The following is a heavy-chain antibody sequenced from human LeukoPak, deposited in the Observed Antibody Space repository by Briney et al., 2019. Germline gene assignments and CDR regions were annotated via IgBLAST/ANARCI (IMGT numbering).Heavy chain of an antibody. CDR2: IYPGDSDT. V-gene: IGHV5-51*01. D-gene: IGHD3-10*01. Sequence: GESLKISCKGSGYSFTSYWIGWVRQMPGEGLEWMGIIYPGDSDTRYSPSFQGQVTISADKSISTAYLQWSSLKASDTAMYYCARHRTMVRGVRYYYMDVWGKGTTVTVSS. CDR1: GYSFTSYW. J-gene: IGHJ6*03. CDR3: ARHRTMVRGVRYYYMDV.